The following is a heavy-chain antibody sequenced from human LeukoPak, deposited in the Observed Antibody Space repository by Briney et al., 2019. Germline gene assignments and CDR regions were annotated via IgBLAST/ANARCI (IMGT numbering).Heavy chain of an antibody. Sequence: PGGSLRLSCAASGVTFSSYAMSWVRQAPGKGLEWGSDISGSGGSAYYADSVKGRFTISRDNSKNTLYLQMNSLRAEDTAVYYCAKGYYDSSGYYYPTGGYFDYWGQGTLVTVSS. D-gene: IGHD3-22*01. J-gene: IGHJ4*02. CDR3: AKGYYDSSGYYYPTGGYFDY. V-gene: IGHV3-23*01. CDR2: ISGSGGSA. CDR1: GVTFSSYA.